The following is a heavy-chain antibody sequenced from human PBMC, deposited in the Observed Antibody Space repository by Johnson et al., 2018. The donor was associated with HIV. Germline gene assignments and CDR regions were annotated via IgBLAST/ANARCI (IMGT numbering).Heavy chain of an antibody. V-gene: IGHV3-30*03. D-gene: IGHD5-12*01. CDR2: ISYDGSNK. CDR1: GFTFDDYG. J-gene: IGHJ3*02. CDR3: ARDESGYDEGFDAFDI. Sequence: QVQLVESGGGVVRPGGSLRLSCAASGFTFDDYGMSWVRQAPGKGLEWVAVISYDGSNKYYADSVKGRFTISRDNAKNSLYLQMNSLRVEDTAVYYCARDESGYDEGFDAFDIWGQGTMVTVSS.